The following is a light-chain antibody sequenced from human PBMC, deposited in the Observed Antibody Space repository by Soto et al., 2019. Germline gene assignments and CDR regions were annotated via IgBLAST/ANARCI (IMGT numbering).Light chain of an antibody. V-gene: IGKV1-33*01. Sequence: DIQMTQSPSSLSASVGDRVTITCQASRDIKNYLNWYQQKLGKAPKLLIYDASNLETGVPSRFSGSGYGTDFTFTISSLQPEDFATYFCQQYSNLITFGQGTRLEI. CDR2: DAS. CDR3: QQYSNLIT. CDR1: RDIKNY. J-gene: IGKJ5*01.